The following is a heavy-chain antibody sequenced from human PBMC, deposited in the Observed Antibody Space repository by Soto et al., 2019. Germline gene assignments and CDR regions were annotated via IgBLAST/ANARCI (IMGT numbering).Heavy chain of an antibody. CDR1: GGSMSSNY. Sequence: SETLSLTCTVSGGSMSSNYWSWIRQSPGKGLEWIGFVYYGGTNYNPSFESRVTMSVDTPKNQFSLELNSVTAADTAVYYCVSYRGAFYFDHWGQGALVTVPS. CDR2: VYYGGT. V-gene: IGHV4-59*01. D-gene: IGHD4-4*01. J-gene: IGHJ4*02. CDR3: VSYRGAFYFDH.